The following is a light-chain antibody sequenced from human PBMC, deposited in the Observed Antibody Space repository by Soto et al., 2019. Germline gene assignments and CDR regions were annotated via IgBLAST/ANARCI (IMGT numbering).Light chain of an antibody. Sequence: EIQMTQSPSSLSASLGDRVTITCQASQDINDYSNWYQQKPGKAPRLLIYGASFLEVGVPSRFSGSGSGTHFTLTISRRQPEDVATYYCQQYDSLPYTLGQGTRLEIK. CDR3: QQYDSLPYT. J-gene: IGKJ2*01. V-gene: IGKV1-33*01. CDR2: GAS. CDR1: QDINDY.